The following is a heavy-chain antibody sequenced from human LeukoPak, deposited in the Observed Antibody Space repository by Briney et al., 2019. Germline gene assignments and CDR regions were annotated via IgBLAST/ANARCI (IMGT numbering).Heavy chain of an antibody. CDR1: GGTFSSYA. J-gene: IGHJ6*03. CDR3: ARARRVVPAAIMHYYYYMDV. D-gene: IGHD2-2*01. V-gene: IGHV1-69*05. CDR2: IIPIFGTA. Sequence: SVKVSCKASGGTFSSYAISWVRQAPGQGLEWMGGIIPIFGTANYAQKFQGRVTITTDESTSTAYMGLSSLRSEDTAVYYCARARRVVPAAIMHYYYYMDVWGKGTTVTVSS.